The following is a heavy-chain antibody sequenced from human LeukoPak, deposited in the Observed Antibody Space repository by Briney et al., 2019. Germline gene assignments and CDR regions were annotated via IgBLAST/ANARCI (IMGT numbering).Heavy chain of an antibody. CDR3: ARVGFGTYYDFWSGYYFDY. J-gene: IGHJ4*02. CDR1: GGSISSHY. V-gene: IGHV4-59*11. Sequence: PSETLSLTCTVSGGSISSHYWSWIRQPRGKGLEWIGYIYYSGSTNYNPSLKSRVTISVDTSKNQFSLKLSSVTAADTAVYYCARVGFGTYYDFWSGYYFDYWGQGTLVTVSS. CDR2: IYYSGST. D-gene: IGHD3-3*01.